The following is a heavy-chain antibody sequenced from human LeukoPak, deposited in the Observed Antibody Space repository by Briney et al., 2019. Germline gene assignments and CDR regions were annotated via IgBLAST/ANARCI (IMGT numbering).Heavy chain of an antibody. Sequence: PGGSLRLSCAASGFTFSTYWMTWVRQAPGKGLEWVANIKEDGSEKYYVDSVKDRFTISRDNAKNSLYLQMNTLRAEDTAVYYCTRDTGCSGGTCYSFYDSWGQGTLVTVSS. J-gene: IGHJ4*02. CDR1: GFTFSTYW. D-gene: IGHD2-15*01. V-gene: IGHV3-7*01. CDR3: TRDTGCSGGTCYSFYDS. CDR2: IKEDGSEK.